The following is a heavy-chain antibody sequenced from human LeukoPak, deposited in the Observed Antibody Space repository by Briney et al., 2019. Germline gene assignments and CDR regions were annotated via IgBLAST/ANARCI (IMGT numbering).Heavy chain of an antibody. CDR1: GGSISSYY. Sequence: PSETLSLTCTVSGGSISSYYCTWIRQPPGKGLEWIGYISYSGSTNYNPSLKSRFTISVDTSKNQFSLKLSSVTAADTAVYYCARSGTSRGNFDYWGQGTLVTVSS. J-gene: IGHJ4*02. CDR3: ARSGTSRGNFDY. V-gene: IGHV4-59*01. D-gene: IGHD3-16*01. CDR2: ISYSGST.